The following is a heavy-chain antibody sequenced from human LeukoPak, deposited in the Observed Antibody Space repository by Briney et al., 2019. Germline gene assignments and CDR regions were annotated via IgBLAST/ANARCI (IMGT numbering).Heavy chain of an antibody. J-gene: IGHJ4*02. CDR2: IYYSGST. Sequence: SETLSLTCTVSGGSISNYYWSWIRQPPGKGLEWIGYIYYSGSTNYNPSLKSRVTISVDTSKNQFSLKLTSVTVADTATYYCVRQGTNSGYYLLDYWGQGHLVIVSS. CDR3: VRQGTNSGYYLLDY. CDR1: GGSISNYY. V-gene: IGHV4-59*08. D-gene: IGHD3-22*01.